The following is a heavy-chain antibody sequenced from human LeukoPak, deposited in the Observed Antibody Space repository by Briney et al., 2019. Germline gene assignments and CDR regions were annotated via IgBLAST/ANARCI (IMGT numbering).Heavy chain of an antibody. V-gene: IGHV3-66*01. CDR1: GFAVSSNY. D-gene: IGHD2-21*01. CDR3: VRKFPSPVYGMDV. J-gene: IGHJ6*02. Sequence: PGGSLRLSCVASGFAVSSNYMSWVRQPPGKGLEWVSVFYSGGTTYYVDSVKGRFTISRDNSKNTVSLQMNSLRAEDTAVYHCVRKFPSPVYGMDVWGQGTTVTVSS. CDR2: FYSGGTT.